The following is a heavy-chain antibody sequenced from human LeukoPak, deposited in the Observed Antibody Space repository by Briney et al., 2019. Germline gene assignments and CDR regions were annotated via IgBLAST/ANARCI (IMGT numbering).Heavy chain of an antibody. CDR1: GDSINNYY. J-gene: IGHJ4*02. CDR2: IYSSGTT. Sequence: PSETLSLTCTVSGDSINNYYWNWIRQPAGKRPEWIGRIYSSGTTHYNPSLKSRVTMSVDTSTTQFSLKLRSVTAADTAVYYCARDPFRGSFDYWGQGILVTVSS. D-gene: IGHD6-6*01. CDR3: ARDPFRGSFDY. V-gene: IGHV4-4*07.